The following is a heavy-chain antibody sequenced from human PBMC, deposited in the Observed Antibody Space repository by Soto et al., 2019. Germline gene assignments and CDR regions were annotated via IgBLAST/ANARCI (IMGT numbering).Heavy chain of an antibody. Sequence: ASVKVSCKASGYTFTSYGISWVRQAPGQGLEWMGWISAYNGNTNYAQKLQGRVTMTTDTSTSTAYMELRSLRSDDTAVYYCARSTRYSSLYYYYGMDVWGQGTTVTVSS. J-gene: IGHJ6*02. CDR3: ARSTRYSSLYYYYGMDV. CDR1: GYTFTSYG. D-gene: IGHD5-18*01. CDR2: ISAYNGNT. V-gene: IGHV1-18*01.